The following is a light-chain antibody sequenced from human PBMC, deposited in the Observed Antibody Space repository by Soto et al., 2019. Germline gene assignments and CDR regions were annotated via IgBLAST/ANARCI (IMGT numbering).Light chain of an antibody. CDR1: QSISTY. Sequence: DIQMTQSPSSLSASVGDRVTITCRASQSISTYLNWYHQKPGKAPQLLIYAASSLQSGVPSRFSGSGSGTDFTLTISSLQPEDFATYYCQQSYSTPGITFGQGTRLEIK. V-gene: IGKV1-39*01. J-gene: IGKJ5*01. CDR3: QQSYSTPGIT. CDR2: AAS.